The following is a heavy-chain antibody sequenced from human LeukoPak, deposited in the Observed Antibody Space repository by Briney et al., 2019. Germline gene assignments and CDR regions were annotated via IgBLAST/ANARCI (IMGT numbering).Heavy chain of an antibody. D-gene: IGHD3-16*02. CDR1: GFTVSTTY. Sequence: GGSLRLSCAASGFTVSTTYMSWVRQAPGEGLECVSVIYSGGTTYYADSVKGRFTISRDNSKNTLYLQMNSLRAEDTAVYYCAGGYRDSPYYYYMDVWGKGTTVTVSS. CDR3: AGGYRDSPYYYYMDV. CDR2: IYSGGTT. J-gene: IGHJ6*03. V-gene: IGHV3-66*01.